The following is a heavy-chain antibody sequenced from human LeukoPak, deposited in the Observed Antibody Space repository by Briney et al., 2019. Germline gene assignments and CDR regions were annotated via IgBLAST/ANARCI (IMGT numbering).Heavy chain of an antibody. CDR2: IYTSGST. CDR1: GNSISSGDNY. Sequence: SETLSLTCTVSGNSISSGDNYWSWIRQPAGKGLEWIGRIYTSGSTNYNPSLKSRVTISGDTSKNQFSLRLSSVTAADTAVYYCASSGQWLLYFDYWGQGTLVTVSS. D-gene: IGHD5-12*01. CDR3: ASSGQWLLYFDY. J-gene: IGHJ4*02. V-gene: IGHV4-61*02.